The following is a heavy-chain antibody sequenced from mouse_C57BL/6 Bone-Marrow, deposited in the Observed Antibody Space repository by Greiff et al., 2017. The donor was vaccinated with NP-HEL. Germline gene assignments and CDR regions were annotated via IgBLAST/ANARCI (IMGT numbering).Heavy chain of an antibody. Sequence: VQLKESGAELVRPGASVKLSCTASGFNIKDDYMHWVKQRPEQGLEWIGWIDPENGDTEYASKFQGKATITADTSSNTAYLQLSSLTSEDTAVYYCTTSTVVSWYFDVWGTGTTVTVSS. CDR3: TTSTVVSWYFDV. J-gene: IGHJ1*03. CDR1: GFNIKDDY. V-gene: IGHV14-4*01. D-gene: IGHD1-1*01. CDR2: IDPENGDT.